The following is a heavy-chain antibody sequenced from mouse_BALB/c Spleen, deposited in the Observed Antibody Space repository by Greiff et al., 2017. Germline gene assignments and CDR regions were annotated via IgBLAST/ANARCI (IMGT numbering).Heavy chain of an antibody. CDR1: GYTFTSYW. CDR3: TRTRSDY. CDR2: IYPGSGST. V-gene: IGHV1S22*01. Sequence: LQQPGSELVRPGASVKLSCKASGYTFTSYWMHWVKQRPGQGLEWIGNIYPGSGSTNYDEKFKSKATLTVDTSSSTAYMQLSSLTSEDSAVYYCTRTRSDYWGQGTTLTVSS. J-gene: IGHJ2*01.